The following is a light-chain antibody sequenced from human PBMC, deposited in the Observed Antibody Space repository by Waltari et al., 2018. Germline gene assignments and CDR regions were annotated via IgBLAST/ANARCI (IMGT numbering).Light chain of an antibody. CDR2: AAS. CDR1: QSIINY. J-gene: IGKJ2*01. Sequence: DIQMTQSPSSLSASVGDRVTITCQASQSIINYLNWYQQKPGKAPEVLIYAASNLQSGVPSRFSGSASGTDFTLTISRLQPEDFASYYCQQTYGTPLTFGQGTKLEIK. V-gene: IGKV1-39*01. CDR3: QQTYGTPLT.